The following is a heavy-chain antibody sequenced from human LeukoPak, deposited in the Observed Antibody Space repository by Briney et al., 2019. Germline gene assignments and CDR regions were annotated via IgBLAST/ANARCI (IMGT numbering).Heavy chain of an antibody. V-gene: IGHV3-30-3*01. J-gene: IGHJ4*02. D-gene: IGHD6-13*01. CDR3: ARARGIAAPDY. CDR1: GFTFSSYA. CDR2: ISYDGSNK. Sequence: GGSLRLSCAASGFTFSSYAMHWVRQAPGKGLEWVAVISYDGSNKYYADSVKGRFTISRDNSKNTLYLQMNSLRAEDTAVYYCARARGIAAPDYWGQGTLVTVSS.